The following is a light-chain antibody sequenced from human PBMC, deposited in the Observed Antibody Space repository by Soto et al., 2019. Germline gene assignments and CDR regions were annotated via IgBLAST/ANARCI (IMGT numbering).Light chain of an antibody. CDR3: QPRSNWPLT. V-gene: IGKV3-11*01. Sequence: EIVLTQSPATLSLSPGERATLSCWASQSVSSYLAWYQQKPGQAPRLLIYGASTRATGIPARFSGSGSGTDFTLTISSLEPEDFAVYYCQPRSNWPLTFGGGTKVEIK. J-gene: IGKJ4*01. CDR2: GAS. CDR1: QSVSSY.